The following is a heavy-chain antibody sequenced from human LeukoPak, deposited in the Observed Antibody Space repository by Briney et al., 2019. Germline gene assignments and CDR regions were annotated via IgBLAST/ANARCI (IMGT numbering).Heavy chain of an antibody. V-gene: IGHV4-34*01. J-gene: IGHJ5*02. CDR1: GGSFSGYY. CDR2: INHSGST. CDR3: ARGRRKWFDP. Sequence: PSETLSLTCAVYGGSFSGYYWSWIRQPPGKGLEWIGEINHSGSTNYNPSLKSRVTISVDTSKNQFSLKLSSVTAADTAVYYCARGRRKWFDPWGQGTLVTVSS. D-gene: IGHD1-14*01.